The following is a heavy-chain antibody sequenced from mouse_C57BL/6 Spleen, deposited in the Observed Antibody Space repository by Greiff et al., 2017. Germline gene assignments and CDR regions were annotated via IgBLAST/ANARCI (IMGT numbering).Heavy chain of an antibody. V-gene: IGHV1-82*01. CDR3: ASQTAQAYSAMDY. Sequence: QVQLQQSGPELVKPGASVKISCKASGYAFSSSWMNWVKQRPGKGLEWIGRIYPGDGDTNYNGKFKGKATLTADKSSSTAYMQLSSLTSEDSAVYFCASQTAQAYSAMDYWGQGTSVTVSS. J-gene: IGHJ4*01. CDR1: GYAFSSSW. CDR2: IYPGDGDT. D-gene: IGHD3-2*02.